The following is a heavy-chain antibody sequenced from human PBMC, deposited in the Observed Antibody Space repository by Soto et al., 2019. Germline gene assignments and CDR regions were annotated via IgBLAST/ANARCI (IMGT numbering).Heavy chain of an antibody. Sequence: PGGSLRLSCAASGFTFSSYGMHWVRQAPGKGLEWVAVIWYDGSNKYYADSVKGRFTISRDNSKNTLYLQMNSLRAEDTAVYYCARDDPSGYRSIDYWGQGTLVTVSS. CDR1: GFTFSSYG. J-gene: IGHJ4*02. CDR3: ARDDPSGYRSIDY. CDR2: IWYDGSNK. D-gene: IGHD3-22*01. V-gene: IGHV3-33*01.